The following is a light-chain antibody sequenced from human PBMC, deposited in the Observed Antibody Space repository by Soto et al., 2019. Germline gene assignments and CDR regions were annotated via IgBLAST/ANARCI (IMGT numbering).Light chain of an antibody. V-gene: IGLV2-8*01. Sequence: QSVLTQPPSASGSPGQSVAISCTGTSSDIGGYNYVSWYQQHSGKAPKLIIYEVTRRPSGVPDRFSGSKSGSTASLTVSGLQADDEADYYCASYAGNKVVFGGGTKLTVL. CDR1: SSDIGGYNY. J-gene: IGLJ2*01. CDR3: ASYAGNKVV. CDR2: EVT.